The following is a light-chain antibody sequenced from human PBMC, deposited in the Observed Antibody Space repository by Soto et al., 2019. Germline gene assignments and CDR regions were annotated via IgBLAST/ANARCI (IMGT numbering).Light chain of an antibody. V-gene: IGKV3-20*01. CDR2: GAS. CDR1: QSFSSNY. Sequence: ENVLTQSPGTLSLSPGERATLSCRASQSFSSNYLAWYQQKPGQAPRLIMYGASSRATGIPDRFSGSGSGTDFTLTISRLEPEDFAVYYCQQYGSSRTFGQGTKVEIK. CDR3: QQYGSSRT. J-gene: IGKJ1*01.